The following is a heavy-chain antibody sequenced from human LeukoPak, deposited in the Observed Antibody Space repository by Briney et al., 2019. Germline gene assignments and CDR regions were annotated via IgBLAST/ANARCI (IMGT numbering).Heavy chain of an antibody. V-gene: IGHV3-30-3*01. CDR3: ARDSGTYYLEDY. CDR1: GFTFSTYT. Sequence: GGSLRLSCAASGFTFSTYTMHWVRQAPGKGLEWVAVISYDGSNKYYADSVEGRFTISRDNSKNTLYVQMNSLRAEDTAVYYCARDSGTYYLEDYWGQGTLVTVSS. J-gene: IGHJ4*02. CDR2: ISYDGSNK. D-gene: IGHD1-26*01.